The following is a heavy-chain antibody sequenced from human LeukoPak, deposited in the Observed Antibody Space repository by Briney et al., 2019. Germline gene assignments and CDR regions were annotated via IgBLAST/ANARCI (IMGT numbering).Heavy chain of an antibody. D-gene: IGHD3-22*01. J-gene: IGHJ4*02. V-gene: IGHV3-30*18. CDR1: GFTFSSYG. Sequence: PGGSLRLSCAASGFTFSSYGMHWVRQAPGKGLEWVAVISYDGSNKYYADSVKDRFTISRDNSKNTLYLQMNSLRAEDTAVYYCAKPYYDSSGYYYEEVFDYWGQGTLVTVSS. CDR3: AKPYYDSSGYYYEEVFDY. CDR2: ISYDGSNK.